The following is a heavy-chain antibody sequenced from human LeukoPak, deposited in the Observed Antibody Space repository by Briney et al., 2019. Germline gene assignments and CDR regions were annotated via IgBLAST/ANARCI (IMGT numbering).Heavy chain of an antibody. Sequence: AGGSLRLSCAASGFAFNSYGMHWVRQAPGKGLEWVAVIWYDGSNKHYADSAKGRFTISRDNSKNTLYLQMNSLGVEDTAVYYCARDGIAVAGIAEYCQHWGQGALVTVSS. J-gene: IGHJ1*01. V-gene: IGHV3-33*01. CDR2: IWYDGSNK. CDR1: GFAFNSYG. D-gene: IGHD6-19*01. CDR3: ARDGIAVAGIAEYCQH.